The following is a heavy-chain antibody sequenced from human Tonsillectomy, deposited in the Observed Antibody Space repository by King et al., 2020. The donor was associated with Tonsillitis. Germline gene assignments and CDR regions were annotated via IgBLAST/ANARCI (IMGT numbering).Heavy chain of an antibody. D-gene: IGHD3-22*01. Sequence: VQLVESGGGLVQPGGSLRLSCAASGFTFSSYEMNWVRQAPGKGLEGGSYISSSGSTIYYADSVKGRFPISRDNAKNSLYLQMNSLRAEDTAVYYCAREGIDYYDSSGYYRVDAFDIWGQGTMVTVSS. CDR3: AREGIDYYDSSGYYRVDAFDI. J-gene: IGHJ3*02. V-gene: IGHV3-48*03. CDR1: GFTFSSYE. CDR2: ISSSGSTI.